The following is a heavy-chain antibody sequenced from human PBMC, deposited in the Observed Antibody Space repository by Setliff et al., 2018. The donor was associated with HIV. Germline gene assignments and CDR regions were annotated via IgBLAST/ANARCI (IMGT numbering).Heavy chain of an antibody. Sequence: SETLSLTCTVSGGSISTFYWSWIRQPPGKGLEWIGYIYYSGRTNYNPSLDSRVTMSVDTSKNQISLKLNSVTAADTAVYYCARDGGRTGYSSSSDQWGQGTLVTVSS. D-gene: IGHD6-13*01. CDR1: GGSISTFY. CDR2: IYYSGRT. CDR3: ARDGGRTGYSSSSDQ. J-gene: IGHJ4*02. V-gene: IGHV4-59*12.